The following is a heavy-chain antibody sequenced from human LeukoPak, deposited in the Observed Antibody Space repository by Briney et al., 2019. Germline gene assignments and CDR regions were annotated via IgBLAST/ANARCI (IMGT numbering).Heavy chain of an antibody. J-gene: IGHJ4*02. CDR3: ARDYGGAVAD. CDR2: IYTSGST. CDR1: GGSISSGSYY. D-gene: IGHD6-19*01. Sequence: SQTLSLTCTVSGGSISSGSYYWSWIRQPAGKGLEWIGRIYTSGSTNYNPSLKSRVTISVDTSKNQFFLKLSSVTAADTAVYYCARDYGGAVADWGQGTLVTVSS. V-gene: IGHV4-61*02.